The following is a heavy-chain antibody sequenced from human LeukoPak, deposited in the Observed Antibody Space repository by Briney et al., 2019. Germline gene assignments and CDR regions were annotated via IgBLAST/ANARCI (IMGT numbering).Heavy chain of an antibody. CDR2: ISDDGSRK. CDR1: GFIFISYG. CDR3: AKRPSDYGDYVSYFDY. V-gene: IGHV3-30*18. D-gene: IGHD4-17*01. Sequence: GGSLRLSCAASGFIFISYGMQWVRQAPGKGLEGVGVISDDGSRKDYADSVKGRFTISRDNSKDTLYLQMNSLRAEDTAVYYCAKRPSDYGDYVSYFDYWGQGTLVTVSS. J-gene: IGHJ4*02.